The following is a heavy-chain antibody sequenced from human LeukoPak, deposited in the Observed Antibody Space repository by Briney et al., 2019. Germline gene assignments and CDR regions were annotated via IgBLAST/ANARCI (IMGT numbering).Heavy chain of an antibody. Sequence: PSETLSLTCTVSGDSISSSRFYWGWIRQPPGKGLEWIGTVYYSGSAYYNPSLMSRGTISLDTSKYQFYLKLSSVTAADTAVYYCARQGDYDAFDIWGQGTMVTVSS. CDR3: ARQGDYDAFDI. D-gene: IGHD4-11*01. J-gene: IGHJ3*02. CDR2: VYYSGSA. CDR1: GDSISSSRFY. V-gene: IGHV4-39*01.